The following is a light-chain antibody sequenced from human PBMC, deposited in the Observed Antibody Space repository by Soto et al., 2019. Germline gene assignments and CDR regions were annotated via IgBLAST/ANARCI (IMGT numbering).Light chain of an antibody. CDR2: GAS. CDR1: QSVSSN. CDR3: QQYNNCPQT. J-gene: IGKJ1*01. V-gene: IGKV3-15*01. Sequence: EIVMTQSPATLSVSPGERATLSCRASQSVSSNLAWYQQKPGQAPRLLIYGASTRATGIPARFSGSGSGTEFTLTISSLQSEDFAVYYCQQYNNCPQTFRQGTKV.